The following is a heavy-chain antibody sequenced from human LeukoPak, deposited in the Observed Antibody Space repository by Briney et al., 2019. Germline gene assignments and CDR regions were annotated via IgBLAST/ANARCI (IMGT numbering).Heavy chain of an antibody. Sequence: GGSLRLSCAASGFSFSIYAMNWVRQAPGKGLEWVSAITASGDNTDYADSVKGRFTISRDNSKSTLYLQMSSLRAEDTAVYCCGRRYYLDCWGQGTLVTVSS. D-gene: IGHD3-16*01. CDR1: GFSFSIYA. CDR3: GRRYYLDC. CDR2: ITASGDNT. V-gene: IGHV3-23*01. J-gene: IGHJ4*02.